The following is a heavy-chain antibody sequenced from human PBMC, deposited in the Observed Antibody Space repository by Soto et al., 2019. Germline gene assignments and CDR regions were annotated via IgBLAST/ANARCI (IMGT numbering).Heavy chain of an antibody. Sequence: QVQLVQSGAEVKKPGASVKVSCKASGYTFTSYYMHWVRQAPGQGLERMGIINPSGGSTSYAQKFQGRVTMTRDTSTSTVYMELSSLRSEDTAVYYCARDLPPTTVTNEGGAEYFQHWGQGTLVTVSS. D-gene: IGHD4-17*01. CDR2: INPSGGST. V-gene: IGHV1-46*03. J-gene: IGHJ1*01. CDR1: GYTFTSYY. CDR3: ARDLPPTTVTNEGGAEYFQH.